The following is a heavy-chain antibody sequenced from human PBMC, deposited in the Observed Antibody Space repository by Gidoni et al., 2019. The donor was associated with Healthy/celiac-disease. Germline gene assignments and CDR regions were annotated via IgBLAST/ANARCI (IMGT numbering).Heavy chain of an antibody. D-gene: IGHD3-22*01. J-gene: IGHJ4*02. Sequence: QVQLQQWGAGLLKPSETLSLTCAVSGGSFSGYYWSWIRQPPGKGLEWIGEINHSGSTNYNPSLKSRVTISVDTSKNQFSLKLSSVTAADTAVYYCARGYYYDSSGLNYWGQGTLVTVSS. CDR1: GGSFSGYY. CDR3: ARGYYYDSSGLNY. CDR2: INHSGST. V-gene: IGHV4-34*01.